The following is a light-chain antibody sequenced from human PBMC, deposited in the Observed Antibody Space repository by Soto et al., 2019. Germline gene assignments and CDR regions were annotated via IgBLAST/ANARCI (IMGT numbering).Light chain of an antibody. Sequence: DIQMTQSPSSQSSCVGDRVTITCQASQDISKNLNWYQQKPGKAPNLLIYDASNLQTGVPSRFSGSGSGTDFIFTISSLQPEDFGTYYCQHYDTLPAVTFGGGTKVETK. CDR3: QHYDTLPAVT. CDR1: QDISKN. CDR2: DAS. J-gene: IGKJ4*01. V-gene: IGKV1-33*01.